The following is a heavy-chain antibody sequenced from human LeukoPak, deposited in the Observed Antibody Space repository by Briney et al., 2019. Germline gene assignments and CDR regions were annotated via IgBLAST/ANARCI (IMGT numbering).Heavy chain of an antibody. D-gene: IGHD3-10*01. Sequence: PSETLSLTSAVSGGSLNNYHWSWIRQPPGKGLEWSGCIYDSGSTNYNPSPNSRVTMSVATSKNQFSRRLSSVTAADTAVYYCASYYGSGTYSGYGDYWGQGTLVTVSS. J-gene: IGHJ4*02. V-gene: IGHV4-59*01. CDR3: ASYYGSGTYSGYGDY. CDR1: GGSLNNYH. CDR2: IYDSGST.